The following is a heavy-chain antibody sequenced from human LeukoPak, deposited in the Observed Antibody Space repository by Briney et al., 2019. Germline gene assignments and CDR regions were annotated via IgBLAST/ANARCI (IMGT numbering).Heavy chain of an antibody. D-gene: IGHD3-10*01. V-gene: IGHV4-39*07. J-gene: IGHJ4*02. CDR1: GGSISSSSYY. Sequence: PSETLSLTCTVSGGSISSSSYYWGWIRQPPGKGLEWIGSIYYSGSTYYNPSLKSRVTISVDTSKNQFSLKLSSVTAADTAVYYCARDQGMAGSVDYWGQGTLVTVSS. CDR2: IYYSGST. CDR3: ARDQGMAGSVDY.